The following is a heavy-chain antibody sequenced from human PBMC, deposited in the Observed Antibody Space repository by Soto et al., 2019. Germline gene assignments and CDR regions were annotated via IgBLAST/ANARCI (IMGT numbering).Heavy chain of an antibody. CDR1: GFTFSSYA. Sequence: EVQLLESGGGLVQPGGSLRLSCAASGFTFSSYAMSWVRQAPGKGLEWVSAISGSGGSTYYADSVKGRFTISRDNSKNTLYLQMNRVRAEDTAVYYCAKDSRPVVSGYRIPRFYYWGQGTLVTVSS. CDR2: ISGSGGST. CDR3: AKDSRPVVSGYRIPRFYY. D-gene: IGHD3-9*01. J-gene: IGHJ4*02. V-gene: IGHV3-23*01.